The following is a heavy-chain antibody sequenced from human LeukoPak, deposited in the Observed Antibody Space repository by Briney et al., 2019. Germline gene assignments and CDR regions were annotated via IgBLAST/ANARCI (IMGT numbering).Heavy chain of an antibody. CDR3: ARGPTTGEDYFDY. J-gene: IGHJ4*02. V-gene: IGHV1-69*04. CDR1: GGTFSSYA. CDR2: IIPILGIA. Sequence: ASVKVSCKASGGTFSSYAISWVRQAPGQGLEWMGRIIPILGIANYAQKFQGRVTITADKSTSTAYMELSSLRSEDTAVYYCARGPTTGEDYFDYWGQGTLVTVSS. D-gene: IGHD7-27*01.